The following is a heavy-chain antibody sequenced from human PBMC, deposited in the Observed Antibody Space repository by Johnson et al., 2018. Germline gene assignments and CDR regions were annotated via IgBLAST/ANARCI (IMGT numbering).Heavy chain of an antibody. CDR1: GDSFTTYW. D-gene: IGHD1-26*01. Sequence: VQLVQSGAEVKQPGESXKISCTGSGDSFTTYWIGWVRQMPGKGLEWMGIIYPGDSDTRYSPSCQGQVTISADKSISTAYLQWSSLKAPDSAMYYCARHSIKGATKSYFDYWGQGTLVTVSS. V-gene: IGHV5-51*01. CDR2: IYPGDSDT. J-gene: IGHJ4*02. CDR3: ARHSIKGATKSYFDY.